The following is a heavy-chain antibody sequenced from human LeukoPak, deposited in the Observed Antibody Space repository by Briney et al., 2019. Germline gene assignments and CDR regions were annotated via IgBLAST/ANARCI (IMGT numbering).Heavy chain of an antibody. CDR2: IKQDGSEK. V-gene: IGHV3-7*01. J-gene: IGHJ4*02. Sequence: GGSLRLSCAASGFTFSSYWMSWVRQAPGKGLEWVANIKQDGSEKYYVDSVKGRFTISRDNAKNSLYLQMNSLRAEDTAVYYCARRGGVRFLEWLHSYYFDYWGQGALVTVSS. D-gene: IGHD3-3*01. CDR3: ARRGGVRFLEWLHSYYFDY. CDR1: GFTFSSYW.